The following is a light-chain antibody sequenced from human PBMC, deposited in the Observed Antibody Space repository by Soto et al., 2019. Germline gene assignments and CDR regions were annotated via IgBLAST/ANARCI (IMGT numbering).Light chain of an antibody. CDR3: QQYNNWPIT. Sequence: EIVMTQSPATLSVSPGERATLSCRASQSVSSNLAWYQQKPGQAPRLLIYGASIRATGIPARFSGSGSGTEFTLTISSLQSEDFPVYYCQQYNNWPITFGQGTRLEIK. CDR1: QSVSSN. CDR2: GAS. J-gene: IGKJ5*01. V-gene: IGKV3D-15*01.